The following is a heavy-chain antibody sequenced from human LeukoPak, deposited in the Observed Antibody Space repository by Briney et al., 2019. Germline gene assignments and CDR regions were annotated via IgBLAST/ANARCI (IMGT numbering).Heavy chain of an antibody. D-gene: IGHD1-26*01. CDR2: ISWNSGSI. CDR1: GFTFDDYA. J-gene: IGHJ6*03. CDR3: ARDPYSGNYGAYYYYYMDV. V-gene: IGHV3-9*01. Sequence: PGGSLRLSCAASGFTFDDYAMHWVRQAPGKGLEWVSGISWNSGSIGYADSVKGRFTISRDNAKNSLYLQMNSLRPEDTAVYYCARDPYSGNYGAYYYYYMDVWGKGTTVTISS.